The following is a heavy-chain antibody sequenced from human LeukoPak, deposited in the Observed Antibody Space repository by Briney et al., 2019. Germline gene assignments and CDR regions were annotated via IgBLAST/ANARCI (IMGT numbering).Heavy chain of an antibody. D-gene: IGHD3-16*01. CDR1: AFTFSNYA. CDR3: AKDRVSPGFNWFDP. CDR2: ISGRGDST. Sequence: PGGSLRLSCAAAAFTFSNYAMSWVSQAAGEGLEWVSAISGRGDSTYYGDSVKGRFTISRDNSKNTLYLQMNRLRADDTAVYYCAKDRVSPGFNWFDPWGQGTLVTVSS. V-gene: IGHV3-23*01. J-gene: IGHJ5*02.